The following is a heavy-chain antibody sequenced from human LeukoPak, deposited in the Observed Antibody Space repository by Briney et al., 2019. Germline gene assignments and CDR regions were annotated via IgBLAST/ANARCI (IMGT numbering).Heavy chain of an antibody. J-gene: IGHJ4*02. CDR1: GFTFSNAW. CDR3: TSRLYYYDSSGYRDFDY. CDR2: IKSKTDGGTT. D-gene: IGHD3-22*01. V-gene: IGHV3-15*07. Sequence: PGGSLRLSCAASGFTFSNAWMNWVRQAPGKGLEWVGRIKSKTDGGTTDYAAPVKSRFTISRDDSKNTLYLQMNSLKTEDTAVYYCTSRLYYYDSSGYRDFDYWGQGTLVTVSS.